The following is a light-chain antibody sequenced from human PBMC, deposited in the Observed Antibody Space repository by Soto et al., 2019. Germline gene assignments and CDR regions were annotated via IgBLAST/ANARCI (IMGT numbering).Light chain of an antibody. V-gene: IGLV1-44*01. CDR3: AAWDDSLNGPV. J-gene: IGLJ3*02. Sequence: QSVLTQPPSASGTPGQRVTISCSGSSSNIGSNTVNWYQQLPGTAPKLLIYSNNPRPSGVPDRFSGSKSGTSASLAISGLQSEDEADYYCAAWDDSLNGPVFGGGTKLPVL. CDR1: SSNIGSNT. CDR2: SNN.